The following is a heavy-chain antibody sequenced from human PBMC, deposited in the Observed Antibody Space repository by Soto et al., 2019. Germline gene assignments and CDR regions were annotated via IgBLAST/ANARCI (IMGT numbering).Heavy chain of an antibody. CDR1: GDSVSSNHAT. Sequence: SQTLSLTCAISGDSVSSNHATWDWIRQSPSRGLEWLGRTYYRSKWYNDYAVSVKSRITINPDTSKNQFSLQLNSVTPEDTAVYYCARASGYSYGLRDYYYGMDVWGQGTTVTVSS. CDR2: TYYRSKWYN. CDR3: ARASGYSYGLRDYYYGMDV. D-gene: IGHD5-18*01. V-gene: IGHV6-1*01. J-gene: IGHJ6*02.